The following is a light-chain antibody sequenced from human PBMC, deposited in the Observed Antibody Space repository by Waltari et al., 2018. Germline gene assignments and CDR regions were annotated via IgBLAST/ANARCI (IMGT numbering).Light chain of an antibody. Sequence: QSALTQPASVSGSPGQSITIPCTGTSSDVGNCKRVSWYQQHPGKAPKLMIYAVSKRPSGVSDRFSGSKSGDMAVLTISGLQPEDEAEYFCSSYAGSSKGVFGGGTKGTVL. CDR3: SSYAGSSKGV. CDR1: SSDVGNCKR. V-gene: IGLV2-23*02. CDR2: AVS. J-gene: IGLJ2*01.